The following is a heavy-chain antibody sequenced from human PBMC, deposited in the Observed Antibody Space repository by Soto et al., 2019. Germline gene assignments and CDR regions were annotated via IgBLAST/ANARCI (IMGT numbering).Heavy chain of an antibody. J-gene: IGHJ6*03. D-gene: IGHD6-6*01. CDR1: GGSISSGGYY. CDR3: ARESGSSSTDYYYYYYYMDV. CDR2: IYYSGST. Sequence: QVQLQESGPGLVKPSQTLSLTCTVSGGSISSGGYYWSWIRQHPGKGLEWIGYIYYSGSTYYNPSLKSRVTISVDTSKNPFSLKLSSVTAADTAVYYCARESGSSSTDYYYYYYYMDVWGKGTTVTVSS. V-gene: IGHV4-31*03.